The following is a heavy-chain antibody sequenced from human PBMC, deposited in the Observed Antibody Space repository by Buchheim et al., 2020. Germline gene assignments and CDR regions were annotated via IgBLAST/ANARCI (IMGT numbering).Heavy chain of an antibody. D-gene: IGHD3-10*01. CDR2: IDWDDDK. Sequence: QVTLRESGPALVKPTQTLTLTCTFSGFSLSSGGMCVSWIRQPPGKALEWLARIDWDDDKHYSISLKTRLTISKDTSKNQLVLTMTNVDPVDTATYYCARTRGYYGSGSYVIDYWGQGTL. CDR3: ARTRGYYGSGSYVIDY. CDR1: GFSLSSGGMC. V-gene: IGHV2-70*15. J-gene: IGHJ4*02.